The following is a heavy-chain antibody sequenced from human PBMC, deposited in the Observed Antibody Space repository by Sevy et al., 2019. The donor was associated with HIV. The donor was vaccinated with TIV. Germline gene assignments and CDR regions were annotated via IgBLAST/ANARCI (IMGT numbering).Heavy chain of an antibody. Sequence: ASVKVSCKASGYSFTTYRITWLRQAPGQGLEWMGWISPHNGDTNYVQNLQGRFTMITDTSTSTAYMEPRSLRSDDTAVYYCARSYCSGGSCYSLAYWGQGTRVTVSS. D-gene: IGHD2-15*01. V-gene: IGHV1-18*01. CDR2: ISPHNGDT. CDR3: ARSYCSGGSCYSLAY. J-gene: IGHJ4*02. CDR1: GYSFTTYR.